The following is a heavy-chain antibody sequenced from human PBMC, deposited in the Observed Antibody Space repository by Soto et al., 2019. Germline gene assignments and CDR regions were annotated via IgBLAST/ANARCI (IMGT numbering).Heavy chain of an antibody. CDR3: AKGAGDRLSLGMDV. D-gene: IGHD1-26*01. CDR2: ISYDGSNT. Sequence: SGGSLRLSCAASGFSISDYGMEWVRQAPGKGLEWVALISYDGSNTYYADSVKGRFTISRDNSKDTLFLQMTGLGREDTAVYYCAKGAGDRLSLGMDVWGQGTTVTVSS. V-gene: IGHV3-30*18. CDR1: GFSISDYG. J-gene: IGHJ6*02.